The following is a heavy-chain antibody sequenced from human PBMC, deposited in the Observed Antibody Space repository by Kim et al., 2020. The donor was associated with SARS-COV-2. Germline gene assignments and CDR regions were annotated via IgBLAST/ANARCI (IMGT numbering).Heavy chain of an antibody. Sequence: GGSLRLSCAASGFTFDDYAMHWVRQAPGKGLEWVSGISWNSGSIGYADSVKGRFTISRDNAKNSLYLQMNSLRAEDTALYYCAKDISGWLVPTFDYWGQGTLVTVSS. CDR2: ISWNSGSI. V-gene: IGHV3-9*01. CDR3: AKDISGWLVPTFDY. J-gene: IGHJ4*02. CDR1: GFTFDDYA. D-gene: IGHD6-19*01.